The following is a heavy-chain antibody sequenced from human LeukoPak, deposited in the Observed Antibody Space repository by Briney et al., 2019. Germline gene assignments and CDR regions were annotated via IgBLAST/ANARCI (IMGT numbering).Heavy chain of an antibody. CDR2: ISYDGSNK. Sequence: GGSLRLSCAASGFTFSSYAMHWVRQAPGKGLEWVAVISYDGSNKYYADSVKGRFTISRDNSKNTLYLQMNSLRSEDTATYYCCDGMDVWGQGTTVAVSS. CDR3: CDGMDV. J-gene: IGHJ6*02. V-gene: IGHV3-30-3*01. CDR1: GFTFSSYA.